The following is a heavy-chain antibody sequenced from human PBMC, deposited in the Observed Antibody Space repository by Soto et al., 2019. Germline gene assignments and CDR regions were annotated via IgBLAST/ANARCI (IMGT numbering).Heavy chain of an antibody. CDR3: ARQTNRGKYYYGRDV. J-gene: IGHJ6*02. CDR1: GYSFTSYW. V-gene: IGHV5-51*01. D-gene: IGHD2-8*01. Sequence: GESLKISCKGSGYSFTSYWIGWVRQMPGKGLECMGIIYLGDSDTRYSPSFQGQVTISADKSISTAYLQWSSLKASDTAMHYCARQTNRGKYYYGRDVGGQGTRVPVSS. CDR2: IYLGDSDT.